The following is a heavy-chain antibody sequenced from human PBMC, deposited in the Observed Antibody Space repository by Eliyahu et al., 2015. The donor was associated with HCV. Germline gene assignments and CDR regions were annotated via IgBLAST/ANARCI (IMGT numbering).Heavy chain of an antibody. Sequence: EVQLVESGGGLVQPGGSLRLSCAASGFTFNSYWMSWVRHGPREGGGWVANINQDGSEKYYVDSVKGRFTISRDNAKNSLNLQMNSLRAEDTAVYYCARANDGAGGTWDFDCWGQGALVTVSS. CDR2: INQDGSEK. J-gene: IGHJ4*02. D-gene: IGHD3-16*01. V-gene: IGHV3-7*03. CDR1: GFTFNSYW. CDR3: ARANDGAGGTWDFDC.